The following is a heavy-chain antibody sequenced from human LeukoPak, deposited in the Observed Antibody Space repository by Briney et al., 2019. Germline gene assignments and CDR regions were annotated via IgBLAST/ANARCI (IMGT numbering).Heavy chain of an antibody. Sequence: GGSLRLSCAASGFTFSSYAMSWVRQAPGKGLEWVAFIRYDGSNKYYADSVKGRFTISRDSSKNTLYLQMNSLRAEDTAVYYCARVVIFWSGYHLDYWGQGTLVTVSS. V-gene: IGHV3-30*02. J-gene: IGHJ4*02. CDR1: GFTFSSYA. D-gene: IGHD3-3*01. CDR2: IRYDGSNK. CDR3: ARVVIFWSGYHLDY.